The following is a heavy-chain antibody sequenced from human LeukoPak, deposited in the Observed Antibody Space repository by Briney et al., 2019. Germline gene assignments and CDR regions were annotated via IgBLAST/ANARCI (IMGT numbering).Heavy chain of an antibody. J-gene: IGHJ4*02. V-gene: IGHV4-39*01. Sequence: SETLSLTCTVSGGSISSSSYYWGWIRQPPGKGLEWIGRIYYSGSTYYNPSLKSRVTISVDTSKNQFSLKLSSVTAADTAVYYCAIRGYSYGLDYWGQGTLVTVSS. CDR1: GGSISSSSYY. D-gene: IGHD5-18*01. CDR3: AIRGYSYGLDY. CDR2: IYYSGST.